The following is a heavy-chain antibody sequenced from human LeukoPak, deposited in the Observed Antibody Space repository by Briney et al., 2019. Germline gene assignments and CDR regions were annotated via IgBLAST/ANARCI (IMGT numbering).Heavy chain of an antibody. Sequence: GGSLRLSCAASGFTFSSYAMSWVRQAPGKGLEWVSAISGSGGSTYYADSVKGRFTISRDNPKNTLYLQMNSLRAEDTAVYYCAKFAHATYYYYGMDVSGQGTTVTVPS. J-gene: IGHJ6*02. CDR2: ISGSGGST. CDR3: AKFAHATYYYYGMDV. CDR1: GFTFSSYA. V-gene: IGHV3-23*01.